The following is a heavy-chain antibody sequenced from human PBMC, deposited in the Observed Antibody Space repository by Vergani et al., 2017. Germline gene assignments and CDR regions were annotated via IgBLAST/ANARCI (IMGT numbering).Heavy chain of an antibody. CDR1: GFSFSNAW. J-gene: IGHJ5*02. D-gene: IGHD3-10*01. Sequence: EVRLVESGGGLVKPGGSLRLSCAASGFSFSNAWMRWVRQAPGKGLEWVGRIKSKTDGETTDYAAPVKGRFTISRDDSKNTLYLQMNSLKTEDTAVYYCTTRITMVRGGDWFDPWGQGTLVTVSS. CDR3: TTRITMVRGGDWFDP. CDR2: IKSKTDGETT. V-gene: IGHV3-15*01.